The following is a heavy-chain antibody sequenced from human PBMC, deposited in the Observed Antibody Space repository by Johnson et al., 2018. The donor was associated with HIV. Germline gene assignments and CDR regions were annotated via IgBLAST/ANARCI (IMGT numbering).Heavy chain of an antibody. CDR2: ISTSGATI. J-gene: IGHJ3*02. CDR1: GFTFNDYY. D-gene: IGHD4-17*01. V-gene: IGHV3-11*04. Sequence: QVQLVESGGGVVKPGGSLRLSCAASGFTFNDYYMSWIRQAPGKGLEWLSYISTSGATIYSAAAVQGRFTISRDNAKKSLNLQMNSLSSEDTALYYCARDSTPWGGDYVDYTFDIWGQGTMVTVSS. CDR3: ARDSTPWGGDYVDYTFDI.